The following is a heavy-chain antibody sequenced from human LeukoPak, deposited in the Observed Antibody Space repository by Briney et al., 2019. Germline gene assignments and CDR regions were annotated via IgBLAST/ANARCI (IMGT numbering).Heavy chain of an antibody. D-gene: IGHD2-8*01. Sequence: SVKVSCKASGGTFSSYAISWVRQAPGQGLEWMGGIIPIFGTANFAQKFQGRATIAADESTSTAYMELSSLRSEDTAVYYCARAMVYDRVEIGNWFDPWGQGTLVTVSS. CDR3: ARAMVYDRVEIGNWFDP. J-gene: IGHJ5*02. V-gene: IGHV1-69*13. CDR2: IIPIFGTA. CDR1: GGTFSSYA.